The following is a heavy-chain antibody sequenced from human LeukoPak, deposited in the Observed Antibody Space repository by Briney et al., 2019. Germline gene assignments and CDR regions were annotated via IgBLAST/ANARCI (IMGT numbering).Heavy chain of an antibody. D-gene: IGHD6-6*01. CDR3: ARSAKPGVHEFDP. CDR2: ITTTSNI. Sequence: GGSLRLSCVASGFIFSSYNMAWVRQAPGKGLEWLSYITTTSNINYADSVKGRFTMSRDNARNSLYLQMNSLRDEDTAVYYCARSAKPGVHEFDPWGQGTLVTVSS. J-gene: IGHJ5*02. V-gene: IGHV3-48*02. CDR1: GFIFSSYN.